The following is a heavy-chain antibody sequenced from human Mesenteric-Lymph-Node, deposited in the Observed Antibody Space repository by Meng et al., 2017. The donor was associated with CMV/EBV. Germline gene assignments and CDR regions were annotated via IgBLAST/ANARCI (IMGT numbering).Heavy chain of an antibody. V-gene: IGHV3-23*01. CDR3: VRGPTSAVDY. CDR2: ISGSGGAT. Sequence: GESLKISCEGSGFRFITYAMTWVRQAPGKGLEWVSVISGSGGATYDADSVKGRFTTSRDNSKNMLYLEMSSLRAEDTAVYYCVRGPTSAVDYWGQGTLVTVSS. J-gene: IGHJ4*02. D-gene: IGHD4-23*01. CDR1: GFRFITYA.